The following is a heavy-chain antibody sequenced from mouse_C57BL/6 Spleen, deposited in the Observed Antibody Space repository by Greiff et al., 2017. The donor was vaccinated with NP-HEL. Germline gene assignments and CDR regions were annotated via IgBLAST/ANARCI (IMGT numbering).Heavy chain of an antibody. CDR2: ISYDGSN. V-gene: IGHV3-6*01. Sequence: EVKLMESGPGLVKPSQSLSLTCSVTGYSITSGYYWNWIRQFPGNKLEWMGYISYDGSNNYNPSLKNRISITRDTSKNQFFLKLNSVTTEDTATYYCARGDLAGFAYWGQGTLVTVSA. CDR1: GYSITSGYY. CDR3: ARGDLAGFAY. J-gene: IGHJ3*01.